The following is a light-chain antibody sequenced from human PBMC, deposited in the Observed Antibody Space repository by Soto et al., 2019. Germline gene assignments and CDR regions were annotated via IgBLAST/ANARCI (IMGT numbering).Light chain of an antibody. V-gene: IGLV1-51*01. Sequence: QSVLTQPPSVSAAPGQKVTISCSGSSSNIGNNYVSWYQQLPGTAPKLLIYDDNKRPSGIPDRFSGSKSGTSATLGITGLQTGDEADYYCGTWDSSLSADFFATGTKVTVL. CDR1: SSNIGNNY. CDR2: DDN. CDR3: GTWDSSLSADF. J-gene: IGLJ1*01.